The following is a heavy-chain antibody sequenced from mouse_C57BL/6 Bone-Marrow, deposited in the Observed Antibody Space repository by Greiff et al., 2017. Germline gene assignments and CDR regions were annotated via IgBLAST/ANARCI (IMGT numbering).Heavy chain of an antibody. CDR3: RIMRDGADYLDY. CDR1: GYTFTSSW. CDR2: IHPSDGGT. D-gene: IGHD1-1*02. V-gene: IGHV1-74*01. Sequence: QVQLQQSGAELVQPGASVKVSCKASGYTFTSSWMHWVKQRPGQGLEWIGRIHPSDGGTKYNHKFKGKATLTVDKSSSTAYLQLSSLTSEDSALYSCRIMRDGADYLDYWGQGTTLTVSA. J-gene: IGHJ2*01.